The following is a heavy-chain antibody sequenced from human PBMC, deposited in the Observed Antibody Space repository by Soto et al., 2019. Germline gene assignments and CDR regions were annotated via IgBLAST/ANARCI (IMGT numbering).Heavy chain of an antibody. Sequence: SETLSLTCTVSGGSISSSSYYWGWIRQPPGKGLEWIGYIYYSGSTNYNPSLKSRVTISVDTSKNQFSLKLSSVTAADTAVYYCARHNPRVVPAAMRGYYYYYYMDVWGKGTTVTVSS. CDR2: IYYSGST. J-gene: IGHJ6*03. D-gene: IGHD2-2*01. V-gene: IGHV4-61*05. CDR1: GGSISSSSYY. CDR3: ARHNPRVVPAAMRGYYYYYYMDV.